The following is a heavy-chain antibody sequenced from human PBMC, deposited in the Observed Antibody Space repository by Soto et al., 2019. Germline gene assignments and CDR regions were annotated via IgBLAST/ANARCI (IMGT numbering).Heavy chain of an antibody. J-gene: IGHJ6*02. D-gene: IGHD5-12*01. Sequence: GGSLRLSCPGSGFSFSSHAMNWVRQAPGKGLEWVSSISSSSTYIYLADSLMGQFTISRDNAKNSLYLQMHSLRAEDTAVYYCARGGDIVGTDSGEFFYYGMDVWGQGTTVTVSS. CDR3: ARGGDIVGTDSGEFFYYGMDV. CDR1: GFSFSSHA. CDR2: ISSSSTYI. V-gene: IGHV3-21*01.